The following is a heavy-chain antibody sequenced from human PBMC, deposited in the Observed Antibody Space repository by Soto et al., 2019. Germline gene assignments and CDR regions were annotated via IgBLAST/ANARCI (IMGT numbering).Heavy chain of an antibody. CDR1: GGSISSGDDF. CDR2: IYYSGST. Sequence: SETLSLTCTVSGGSISSGDDFWTWIRQPPGKGLEWIGYIYYSGSTYYNPSLKSRLTMSVDTSKNQFSLKLSSVTVADTAVYYCARDRAKWKDYYYYGMDVWGQGTTVTVSS. D-gene: IGHD1-20*01. V-gene: IGHV4-30-4*01. J-gene: IGHJ6*02. CDR3: ARDRAKWKDYYYYGMDV.